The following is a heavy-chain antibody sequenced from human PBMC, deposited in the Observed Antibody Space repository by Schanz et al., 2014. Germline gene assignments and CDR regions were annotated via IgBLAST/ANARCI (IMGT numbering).Heavy chain of an antibody. CDR2: INAHTGNT. CDR1: GGTFSSST. CDR3: ARVHIATYHYNSPGAFDI. Sequence: QVQLVQSGVEVKRPGASVRVSCKASGGTFSSSTLTWVQQAPGQGPELMGWINAHTGNTQYAQKFQGRVNMTRDTVTTTVHLELTRLRTDDTAIYYCARVHIATYHYNSPGAFDIWGQGTRVTVSS. J-gene: IGHJ3*02. V-gene: IGHV1-18*01. D-gene: IGHD3-10*01.